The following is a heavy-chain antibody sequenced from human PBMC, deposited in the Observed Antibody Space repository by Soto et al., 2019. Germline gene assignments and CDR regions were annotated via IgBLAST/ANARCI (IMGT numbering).Heavy chain of an antibody. J-gene: IGHJ5*02. CDR2: IIPIFGTA. D-gene: IGHD3-22*01. Sequence: QVQLVQSGAEVKKPGSSVKVSCKASGGTFSSYAISWVRQSPGQGPEWMGGIIPIFGTANYAQKFQGRVTMTAGEVTSTAYMELSSLRSEDTALDYCARDQMKYYYDSSGYYRTGEFGPWGQGTLVTVAS. V-gene: IGHV1-69*01. CDR3: ARDQMKYYYDSSGYYRTGEFGP. CDR1: GGTFSSYA.